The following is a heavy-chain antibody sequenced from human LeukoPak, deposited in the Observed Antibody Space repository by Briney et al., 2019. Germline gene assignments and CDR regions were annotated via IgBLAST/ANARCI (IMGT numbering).Heavy chain of an antibody. CDR2: INPSGGST. CDR1: GYTFTSYY. V-gene: IGHV1-46*01. Sequence: ASVKVSCKASGYTFTSYYMHWVRQAPGQGLEWMGIINPSGGSTSYAQKLQGRVTMTRDTSTSTVYMELSSLRSEDTAVYYCALYFVVVTAIRGAFDIWGQGTMVTVSS. CDR3: ALYFVVVTAIRGAFDI. D-gene: IGHD2-21*02. J-gene: IGHJ3*02.